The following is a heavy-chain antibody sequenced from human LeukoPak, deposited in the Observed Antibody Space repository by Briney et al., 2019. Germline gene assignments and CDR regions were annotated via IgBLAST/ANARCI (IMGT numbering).Heavy chain of an antibody. CDR2: IIPIFGTA. CDR3: AREYCSGGSCHEYYFDY. Sequence: GASVKVSCKASGGTFSSYAISWVRQAPGQGLEWMGGIIPIFGTANYAQKFQGRVTITADESTSTAYMELSSLRSEDTAVYYCAREYCSGGSCHEYYFDYWGQGTLVTVSS. D-gene: IGHD2-15*01. V-gene: IGHV1-69*01. CDR1: GGTFSSYA. J-gene: IGHJ4*02.